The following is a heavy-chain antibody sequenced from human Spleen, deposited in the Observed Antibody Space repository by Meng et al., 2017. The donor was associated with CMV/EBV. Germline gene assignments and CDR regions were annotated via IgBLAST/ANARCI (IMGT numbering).Heavy chain of an antibody. V-gene: IGHV1-69*05. Sequence: TCSSSSLMWMRQAPGQGLEWMGGITPAFETADYAQKFRDRVTITTDDSATTAYMEMSSLGSEDTAVYFCARGPSVTVGGVIIWPLEDWGQGTLVTVSS. CDR1: TCSSSS. J-gene: IGHJ4*02. D-gene: IGHD3-16*02. CDR2: ITPAFETA. CDR3: ARGPSVTVGGVIIWPLED.